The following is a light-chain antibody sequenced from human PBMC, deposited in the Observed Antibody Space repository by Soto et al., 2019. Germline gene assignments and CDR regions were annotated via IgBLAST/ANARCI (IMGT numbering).Light chain of an antibody. CDR3: QQYTNWPSWT. Sequence: EKGWPQSPATLSLSPGERAPLSCRASQSVGSFLAWYQQKPGQAPRLLIYGASTRATGIPARFSGSGSGTEFTLTISSLQSEDFAVYYCQQYTNWPSWTFGQGTKVE. J-gene: IGKJ1*01. CDR1: QSVGSF. V-gene: IGKV3-15*01. CDR2: GAS.